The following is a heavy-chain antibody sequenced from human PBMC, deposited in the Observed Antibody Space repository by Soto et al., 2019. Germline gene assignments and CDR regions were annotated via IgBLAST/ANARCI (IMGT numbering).Heavy chain of an antibody. J-gene: IGHJ6*03. V-gene: IGHV3-33*01. CDR2: IWYDGSNK. CDR1: GFTFSSYG. Sequence: PGGSLRLSCAASGFTFSSYGMHWVRQAPGKGLEWVAVIWYDGSNKYCADSVKGRFTISRDNSKNTLYLQMNSLRAEDTAVYYCARGSVDYYYYYMDVWGKGTTVTVSS. D-gene: IGHD2-15*01. CDR3: ARGSVDYYYYYMDV.